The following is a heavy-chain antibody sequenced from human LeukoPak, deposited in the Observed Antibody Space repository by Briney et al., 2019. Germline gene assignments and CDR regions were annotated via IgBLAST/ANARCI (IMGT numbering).Heavy chain of an antibody. CDR3: ARDGRFFDWLFPFDY. J-gene: IGHJ4*02. CDR1: GYTFTSYY. CDR2: INPSGGST. Sequence: ASVKVSCKASGYTFTSYYMHWVRQAPGQGLEWMGIINPSGGSTSYAQKFQGRVTMTRDTSTSTVYMELSSLRSGDTAVYYRARDGRFFDWLFPFDYGGQGPLVTVSS. V-gene: IGHV1-46*01. D-gene: IGHD3-9*01.